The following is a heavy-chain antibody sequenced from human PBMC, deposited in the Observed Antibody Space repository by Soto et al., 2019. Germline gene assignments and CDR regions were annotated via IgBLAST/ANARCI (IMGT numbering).Heavy chain of an antibody. J-gene: IGHJ3*02. Sequence: PSETLSLTCTVSGGSISSYYWSWIRQPPGKGLEWIGYIYYSGSTNYNPSLKSRVTISVDTSKNQFSLQLSSVTAADTAVYYCARPRFPFVGGVAFDIWGQGTMVTVSS. CDR2: IYYSGST. D-gene: IGHD1-26*01. CDR1: GGSISSYY. CDR3: ARPRFPFVGGVAFDI. V-gene: IGHV4-59*01.